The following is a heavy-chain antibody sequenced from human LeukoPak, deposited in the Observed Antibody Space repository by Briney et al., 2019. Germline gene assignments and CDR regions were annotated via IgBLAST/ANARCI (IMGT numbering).Heavy chain of an antibody. CDR1: GFTFSSYW. V-gene: IGHV3-74*01. CDR2: INTDGSST. J-gene: IGHJ4*02. CDR3: ARTVATSAPEGY. Sequence: GGSLRLSCAASGFTFSSYWMHWVRQAPGKGLVWVSRINTDGSSTSYADSVKGRFTISRDNAKNTLYLQMNSLRAEDTAVYYCARTVATSAPEGYWGQGTLVTVSS. D-gene: IGHD4-17*01.